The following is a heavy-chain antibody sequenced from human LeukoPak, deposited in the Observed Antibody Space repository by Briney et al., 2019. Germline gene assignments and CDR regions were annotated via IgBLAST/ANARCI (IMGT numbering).Heavy chain of an antibody. CDR1: GVTFSSYA. V-gene: IGHV1-69*13. CDR3: ARGSMEDAFEI. J-gene: IGHJ3*02. Sequence: GASVKVSCKASGVTFSSYAISWVRQARGLGLEWMGGIIPIFGTANYAQKFQGRVTITADESTSTAYMELRSLRSEDTAVYYCARGSMEDAFEIWGQGTMVTVSS. CDR2: IIPIFGTA. D-gene: IGHD2/OR15-2a*01.